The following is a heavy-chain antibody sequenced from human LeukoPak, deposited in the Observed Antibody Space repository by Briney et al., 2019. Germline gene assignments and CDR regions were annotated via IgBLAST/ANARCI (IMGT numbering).Heavy chain of an antibody. Sequence: GASVKVSCKASGYTFTSYGISWVRQAPGQGLEWMGWISAYNGNTNYAQKLQGRVTMTTDTSTSTAYMELRSLRSDDTAVYYCARGSRGWGSRLWFDPWGQGTLVTVSS. J-gene: IGHJ5*02. CDR1: GYTFTSYG. V-gene: IGHV1-18*01. CDR2: ISAYNGNT. D-gene: IGHD3-16*01. CDR3: ARGSRGWGSRLWFDP.